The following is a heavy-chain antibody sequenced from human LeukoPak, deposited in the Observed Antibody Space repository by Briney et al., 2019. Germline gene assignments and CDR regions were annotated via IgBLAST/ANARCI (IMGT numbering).Heavy chain of an antibody. D-gene: IGHD3-3*01. CDR1: GYTFTSYG. J-gene: IGHJ1*01. CDR3: ARAYYDFWSGYSAGSEYFQH. Sequence: ASVKVSCKASGYTFTSYGISWVRQAPGQGLEWMGWISAYNGNTNYAQKLQGRVTMTTDTSTSTAYMELRSLRSDGTAVYYCARAYYDFWSGYSAGSEYFQHWGQGTLVTVSS. CDR2: ISAYNGNT. V-gene: IGHV1-18*01.